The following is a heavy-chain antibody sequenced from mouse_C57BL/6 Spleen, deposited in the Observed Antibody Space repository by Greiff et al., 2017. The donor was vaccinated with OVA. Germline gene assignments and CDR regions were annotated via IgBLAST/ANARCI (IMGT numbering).Heavy chain of an antibody. CDR3: ARDDYDPLDY. V-gene: IGHV5-16*01. J-gene: IGHJ2*01. CDR2: INYDGSST. Sequence: EVQLVESEGGLVQPGSSMKLSCTASGFTFSDYYMAWVRQVPEKGLEWVANINYDGSSTYYLDSLKSRFIISRDNAKNILYLQMSSLKSEDTATYYCARDDYDPLDYWGQGTTLTVSS. CDR1: GFTFSDYY. D-gene: IGHD2-4*01.